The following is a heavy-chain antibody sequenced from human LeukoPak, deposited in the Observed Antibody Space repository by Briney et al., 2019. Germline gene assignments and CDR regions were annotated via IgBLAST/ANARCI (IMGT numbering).Heavy chain of an antibody. CDR1: GFTFSSYE. V-gene: IGHV3-48*03. CDR3: ARMVGDRSGGSCYGAAFDI. CDR2: ISSSGSTI. D-gene: IGHD2-15*01. Sequence: GGSLRLSCAASGFTFSSYEMNWVLQAPGKGLEWVSYISSSGSTIYYADSVKGRFTISRDNAKNSLYLQMNSLRAEDTAVYYCARMVGDRSGGSCYGAAFDIWGQGTMVTVSS. J-gene: IGHJ3*02.